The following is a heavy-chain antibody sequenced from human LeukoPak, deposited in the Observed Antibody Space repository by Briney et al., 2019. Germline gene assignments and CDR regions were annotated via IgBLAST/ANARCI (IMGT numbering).Heavy chain of an antibody. Sequence: ASVKVSCKASGGTFSSYAISWVRQAPGQGLEWMGGIIPIFGTANYAQKFQGRVTITADKSTSTAYMELSSLRSEDTAVYYCARGGLLRYFDWLPPLFDYWGQGTLVTVSS. CDR1: GGTFSSYA. CDR3: ARGGLLRYFDWLPPLFDY. V-gene: IGHV1-69*06. CDR2: IIPIFGTA. D-gene: IGHD3-9*01. J-gene: IGHJ4*02.